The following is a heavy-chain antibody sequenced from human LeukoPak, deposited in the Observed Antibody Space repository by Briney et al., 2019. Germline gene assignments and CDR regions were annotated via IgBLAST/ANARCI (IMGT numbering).Heavy chain of an antibody. CDR1: GFTFSSYS. CDR2: ISSSSSYI. CDR3: AKSIAYYYDSSGYNHGAFDI. J-gene: IGHJ3*02. Sequence: GGSLRVSCAASGFTFSSYSMNWVRQAPGKGLEWVSSISSSSSYIYYADSVKGRFTISRDNAKNSLYLQMNSLRAEDTAVYYCAKSIAYYYDSSGYNHGAFDIWGQGTMVTVSS. D-gene: IGHD3-22*01. V-gene: IGHV3-21*04.